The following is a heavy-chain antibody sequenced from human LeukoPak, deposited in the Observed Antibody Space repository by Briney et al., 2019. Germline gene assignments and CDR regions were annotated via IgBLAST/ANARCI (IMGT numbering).Heavy chain of an antibody. J-gene: IGHJ4*02. D-gene: IGHD6-19*01. CDR3: ARETEVPGGRSWDF. V-gene: IGHV4-4*07. Sequence: SETLSLTCTVSGVSISGYYWTWIRQPAGKGLERIGRIHPSGTTNHNPSLKSRVIMSLDMSNNQFSLKVRSVTAADTAVYYCARETEVPGGRSWDFWGQGTLVTVSS. CDR2: IHPSGTT. CDR1: GVSISGYY.